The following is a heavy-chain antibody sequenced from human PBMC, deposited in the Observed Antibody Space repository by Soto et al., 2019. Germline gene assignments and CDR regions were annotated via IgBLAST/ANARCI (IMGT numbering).Heavy chain of an antibody. Sequence: EVQLLESGGGLVQPGGSLRLSCAASGFTFSSYAMSWVRQAPGKGLEWVSAISGSGGSTYYADSVKGRFTISRDNSKNTLYLQMNSLRAEHTAVYYCAKGPGVLGYCSSTSCYDDYYYGMDVWGQGTTVTVSS. CDR1: GFTFSSYA. CDR2: ISGSGGST. D-gene: IGHD2-2*01. CDR3: AKGPGVLGYCSSTSCYDDYYYGMDV. J-gene: IGHJ6*02. V-gene: IGHV3-23*01.